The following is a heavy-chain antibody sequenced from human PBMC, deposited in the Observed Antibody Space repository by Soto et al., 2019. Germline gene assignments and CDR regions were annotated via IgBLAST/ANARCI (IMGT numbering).Heavy chain of an antibody. V-gene: IGHV4-4*07. CDR1: GGSISSYY. CDR2: IYTSGST. J-gene: IGHJ4*02. CDR3: ARDLSPNTASTWIQLWSYFDY. Sequence: SETLSLTCTVSGGSISSYYWSWIRQPAGKGLEWIGRIYTSGSTNYNPSLKSRVTMSVDTSKNQFSLKLSSVTAADTAVYYCARDLSPNTASTWIQLWSYFDYWGQGTLVTV. D-gene: IGHD5-18*01.